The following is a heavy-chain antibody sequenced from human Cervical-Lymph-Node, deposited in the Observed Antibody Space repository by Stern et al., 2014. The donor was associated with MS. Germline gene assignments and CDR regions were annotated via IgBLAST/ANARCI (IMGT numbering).Heavy chain of an antibody. D-gene: IGHD2-2*01. CDR2: MNPKSGNT. CDR3: ARELGYCSSTSCYGGGNWFDP. J-gene: IGHJ5*02. V-gene: IGHV1-8*01. CDR1: GYTFTSYD. Sequence: VQLVESGAEVKKPGASVKVSCKASGYTFTSYDINWVRQGTGQGLEWMGWMNPKSGNTGYAQKFQGRVTMTRNTSISTAYMELSSLRSEDTAVYYCARELGYCSSTSCYGGGNWFDPWGQGTLVTVSS.